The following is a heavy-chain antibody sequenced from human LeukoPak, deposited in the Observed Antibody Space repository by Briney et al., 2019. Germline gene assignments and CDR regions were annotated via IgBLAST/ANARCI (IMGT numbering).Heavy chain of an antibody. CDR3: ARHGGRYSHSIDS. J-gene: IGHJ4*02. V-gene: IGHV5-51*01. CDR2: INLGDSDV. D-gene: IGHD1-26*01. Sequence: GESLKISCKGSGYSFTNSWIGWVRPMPGKGLEWMGIINLGDSDVRYSPSFQGQVTISADKSISSAYLQWSSLKVSDTAMYYCARHGGRYSHSIDSWGQGTLVTVSS. CDR1: GYSFTNSW.